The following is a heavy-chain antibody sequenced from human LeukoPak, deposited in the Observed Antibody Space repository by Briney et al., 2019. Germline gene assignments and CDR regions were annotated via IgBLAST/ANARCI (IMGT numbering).Heavy chain of an antibody. V-gene: IGHV4-39*01. CDR1: GGSISSSSYY. D-gene: IGHD6-19*01. CDR3: ARHLSGWPPRVTLPFDY. J-gene: IGHJ4*02. CDR2: IYYSGST. Sequence: SETLSLTCTVSGGSISSSSYYWGWIRQPPGKGLEWMGSIYYSGSTYYNPSLNSRVTISVDTSKNQFSLKLSSVTAADTAVYYCARHLSGWPPRVTLPFDYWGQGTLVTVSS.